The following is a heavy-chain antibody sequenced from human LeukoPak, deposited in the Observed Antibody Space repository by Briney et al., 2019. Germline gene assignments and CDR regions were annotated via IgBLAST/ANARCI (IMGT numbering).Heavy chain of an antibody. V-gene: IGHV4-39*07. D-gene: IGHD2-21*02. J-gene: IGHJ6*02. CDR1: GGSISSSSYY. Sequence: PSETLSLTCTVSGGSISSSSYYWGWIRQPPGKGLEWIGSIYYSGSTYYNPSLKSRVTISVDTSKNQFSLKLSSVTAADTAVYYCASLTPDLYYYYGMDVWGQGTTVTVSS. CDR3: ASLTPDLYYYYGMDV. CDR2: IYYSGST.